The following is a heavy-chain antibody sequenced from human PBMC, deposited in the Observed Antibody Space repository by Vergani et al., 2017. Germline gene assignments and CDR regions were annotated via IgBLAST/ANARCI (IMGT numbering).Heavy chain of an antibody. J-gene: IGHJ6*03. Sequence: EVQLLESGGDLVQPGGSLRLSCAASGFTFSSYAMSWVRQAPGKGLEWVSAISGSGGSTYYADSVKGRFTISRDNSKNTLYLQMNSLRAEDTAVYYCAKAKGYYYYYYMDVWGKGTTVTVSS. CDR2: ISGSGGST. CDR3: AKAKGYYYYYYMDV. V-gene: IGHV3-23*01. CDR1: GFTFSSYA.